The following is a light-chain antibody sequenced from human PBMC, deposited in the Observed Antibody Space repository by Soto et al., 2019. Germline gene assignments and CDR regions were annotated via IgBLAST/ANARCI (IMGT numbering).Light chain of an antibody. J-gene: IGLJ1*01. V-gene: IGLV1-44*01. CDR3: AAWDDSLKAYV. Sequence: QSVLTQPPSASGTPGQTVTISCSGSSPNIGSNTVNWYRQVPGTAPKYLIYSNSQRPSGVPDRISGSKSGTSASLAISGLQSEDEADYYCAAWDDSLKAYVFGTGTKVTVL. CDR1: SPNIGSNT. CDR2: SNS.